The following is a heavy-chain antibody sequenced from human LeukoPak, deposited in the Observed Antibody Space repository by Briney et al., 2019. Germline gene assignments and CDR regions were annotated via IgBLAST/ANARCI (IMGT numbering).Heavy chain of an antibody. CDR2: ISAYNGNT. J-gene: IGHJ4*02. CDR1: GYTFTSYG. Sequence: GASVKVSCKASGYTFTSYGISWVRQAPGQGLEWMGWISAYNGNTNYAQKLQGRVTMTTDTSTSTAYMELRCRRSDDTAVYYCARVPPEYISSSWYCLDYWGQGTLVTVSS. CDR3: ARVPPEYISSSWYCLDY. D-gene: IGHD6-13*01. V-gene: IGHV1-18*01.